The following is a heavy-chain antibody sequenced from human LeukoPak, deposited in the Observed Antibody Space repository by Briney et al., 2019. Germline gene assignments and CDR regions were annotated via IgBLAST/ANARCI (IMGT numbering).Heavy chain of an antibody. CDR2: IKQDGSVK. Sequence: GGSLRLSCAASGFSFSGYWMSWVRQTPGKGLEWVANIKQDGSVKNSVDSMKGRFTISRDNAQNSLYLQMNGLRVEDTAVYYCTRRLDDWGQGTLVTVSS. V-gene: IGHV3-7*01. D-gene: IGHD3-16*01. J-gene: IGHJ4*02. CDR3: TRRLDD. CDR1: GFSFSGYW.